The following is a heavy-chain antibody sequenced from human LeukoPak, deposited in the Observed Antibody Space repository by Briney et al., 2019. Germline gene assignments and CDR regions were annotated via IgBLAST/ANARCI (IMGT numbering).Heavy chain of an antibody. CDR2: INRDGSTT. CDR3: TRVFDSCYYDSGKFDY. CDR1: GFTFRNYW. V-gene: IGHV3-74*01. Sequence: AGGSLRLSCEGSGFTFRNYWMHWVRQVPGEGLLWVSRINRDGSTTGYADSVKGRFTISRDNAKNTLNLQMNSLRGDDTGVYYCTRVFDSCYYDSGKFDYWGLGTLVTVSS. D-gene: IGHD3-22*01. J-gene: IGHJ4*02.